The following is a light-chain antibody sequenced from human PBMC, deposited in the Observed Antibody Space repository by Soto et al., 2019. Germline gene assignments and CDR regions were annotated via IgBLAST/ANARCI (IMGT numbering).Light chain of an antibody. Sequence: EIVLTQSPGTLSLSPGERATLSCRASQSVSTSYLAWYQHKPGQAHRLLIYGASSRATGIPDRFSGSGSVADFTLTISSLEPEDFAVYYCQQYGSVPRTFGGGTKVEIK. J-gene: IGKJ4*01. CDR2: GAS. V-gene: IGKV3-20*01. CDR3: QQYGSVPRT. CDR1: QSVSTSY.